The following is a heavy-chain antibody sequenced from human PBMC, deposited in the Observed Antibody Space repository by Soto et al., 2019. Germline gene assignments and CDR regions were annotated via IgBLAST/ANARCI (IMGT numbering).Heavy chain of an antibody. J-gene: IGHJ5*02. CDR1: VFTFDDYA. D-gene: IGHD3-3*01. CDR2: ISWDGGST. CDR3: AKDNLNYDFWSGYYTGHWFDP. Sequence: PWWSLRLSCSASVFTFDDYAMHWFRQAPGKGLEWVSLISWDGGSTYYADSVKGRFTISRDNSKNSLYLQMNSLRAEDTALYYCAKDNLNYDFWSGYYTGHWFDPWGQGTLVTVSS. V-gene: IGHV3-43D*04.